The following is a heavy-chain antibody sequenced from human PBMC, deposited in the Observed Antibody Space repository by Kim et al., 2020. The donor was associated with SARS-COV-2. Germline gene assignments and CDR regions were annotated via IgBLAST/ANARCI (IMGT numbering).Heavy chain of an antibody. Sequence: ASVKVSCKASGYTFTSYGISWVRQAPGQGLEWMGWISAYNGNTNYAQKLQGRVTMTTDTSTSTAYMELRSLRSDDTAVYYCARDTQFIDYYYYGMDVWGQGTTVTVSS. CDR2: ISAYNGNT. J-gene: IGHJ6*02. V-gene: IGHV1-18*01. CDR3: ARDTQFIDYYYYGMDV. D-gene: IGHD3-16*02. CDR1: GYTFTSYG.